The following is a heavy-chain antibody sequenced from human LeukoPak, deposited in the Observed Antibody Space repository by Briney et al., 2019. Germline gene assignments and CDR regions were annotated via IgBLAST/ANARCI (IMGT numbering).Heavy chain of an antibody. J-gene: IGHJ4*02. CDR3: ARDPRGYSYGRFDY. CDR1: GGTFSSYA. V-gene: IGHV1-69*04. D-gene: IGHD5-18*01. CDR2: IIPILGIA. Sequence: GASVKVSCKASGGTFSSYAISWVRQAPGQGLEWMGRIIPILGIANYAQKFQGRVTITADKSTSTAYMELSSLRSEDTAVYHCARDPRGYSYGRFDYWGQGTLVTVSS.